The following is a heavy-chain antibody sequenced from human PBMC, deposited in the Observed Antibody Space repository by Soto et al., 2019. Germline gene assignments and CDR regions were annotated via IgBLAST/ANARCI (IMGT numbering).Heavy chain of an antibody. V-gene: IGHV1-69*06. CDR2: IIPIFGTA. CDR1: GGTFSSYA. J-gene: IGHJ5*02. CDR3: ASLTGYCSSTGCYPPIP. Sequence: ASVKVSCKASGGTFSSYAISWVRQAPGQGLEWMGGIIPIFGTANYAQKFQGRVTITADKSTSTAYMELSSLRSEDTAVYYCASLTGYCSSTGCYPPIPWGQGTLVTVSS. D-gene: IGHD2-2*01.